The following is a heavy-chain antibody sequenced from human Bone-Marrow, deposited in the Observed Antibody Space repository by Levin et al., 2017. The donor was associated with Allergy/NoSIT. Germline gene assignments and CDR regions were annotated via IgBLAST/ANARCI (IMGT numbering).Heavy chain of an antibody. CDR1: GFTFSDYY. V-gene: IGHV3-11*01. J-gene: IGHJ4*02. CDR3: AATFTYYDFWSGSNPKEYFDY. D-gene: IGHD3-3*01. CDR2: ISSSGSTI. Sequence: PGGSLRLSCAASGFTFSDYYMSWIRQAPGKGLEWVSYISSSGSTIYYADSVKGRFTISRDNAKNSLYLQMNSLRAEDTAVYYCAATFTYYDFWSGSNPKEYFDYWGQGTLVTVSS.